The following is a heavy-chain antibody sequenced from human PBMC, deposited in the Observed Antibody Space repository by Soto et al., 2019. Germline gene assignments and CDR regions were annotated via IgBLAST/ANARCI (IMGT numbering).Heavy chain of an antibody. Sequence: SETLSLTCTVSGGSISSYYWSWIRQPPGKGLEWIGYIYYSGSTNYNPSLKSRVTISVDTSKNQFSLKLISVTAADTAVYYCARSMVRGVINYYYGMDVWGQGTTVTVSS. V-gene: IGHV4-59*08. D-gene: IGHD3-10*01. CDR2: IYYSGST. J-gene: IGHJ6*02. CDR3: ARSMVRGVINYYYGMDV. CDR1: GGSISSYY.